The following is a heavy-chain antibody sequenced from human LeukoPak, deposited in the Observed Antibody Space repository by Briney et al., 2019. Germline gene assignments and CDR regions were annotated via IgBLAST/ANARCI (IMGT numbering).Heavy chain of an antibody. Sequence: SETLSLTCAVSGGSISRGGYSWSWIRQPPGKGLEWIGYIYHSGSTYYNPSLKSRVTISVDRSKNQFSLKVSSVTAADTAVYYCARRDSGTYAYWGQGILVTVSS. D-gene: IGHD3-10*01. CDR2: IYHSGST. CDR1: GGSISRGGYS. J-gene: IGHJ4*02. V-gene: IGHV4-30-2*01. CDR3: ARRDSGTYAY.